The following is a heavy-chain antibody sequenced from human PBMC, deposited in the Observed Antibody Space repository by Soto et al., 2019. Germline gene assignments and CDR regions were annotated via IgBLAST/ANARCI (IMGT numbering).Heavy chain of an antibody. Sequence: QVQLVQSGAEVKSPGASVKVSCKTSGYTLSKYGFSWVRQAPGQGLEWLGWISGYNGKTTFAQKFQGRVTMTTDTSTATAYMELRSLRSDDTAVYFCARDRYFDFWSGFRFDFWGQGTLVTVSS. D-gene: IGHD3-3*01. J-gene: IGHJ4*02. V-gene: IGHV1-18*01. CDR2: ISGYNGKT. CDR3: ARDRYFDFWSGFRFDF. CDR1: GYTLSKYG.